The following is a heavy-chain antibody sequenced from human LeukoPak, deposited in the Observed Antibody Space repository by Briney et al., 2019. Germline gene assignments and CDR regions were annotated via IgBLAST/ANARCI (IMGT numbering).Heavy chain of an antibody. Sequence: SGGSLRLSCAASGFTFSSYSMNWVRQAPGKGLEWVSSISSSSSFIYYADSVKGRFTISRDNSKSTLYLQMNSLRAEDTAVYYCAKALVRGVTAPDYWGQGTLVTVSS. J-gene: IGHJ4*02. CDR1: GFTFSSYS. CDR2: ISSSSSFI. V-gene: IGHV3-21*04. D-gene: IGHD3-10*01. CDR3: AKALVRGVTAPDY.